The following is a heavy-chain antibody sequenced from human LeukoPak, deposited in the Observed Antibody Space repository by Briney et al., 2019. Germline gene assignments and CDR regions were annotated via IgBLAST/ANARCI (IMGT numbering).Heavy chain of an antibody. D-gene: IGHD2-15*01. J-gene: IGHJ4*02. CDR3: ARDGRKYCSGGSCYDY. Sequence: GASVKVSCKASGYTFTSYAMNWVRQAPGQGLAWMGWINTNTGNPTYAQGFTGRFVFSLDTSVSTAYLQISSLKAEDTAVYYCARDGRKYCSGGSCYDYWGQGTLVTVSS. V-gene: IGHV7-4-1*02. CDR2: INTNTGNP. CDR1: GYTFTSYA.